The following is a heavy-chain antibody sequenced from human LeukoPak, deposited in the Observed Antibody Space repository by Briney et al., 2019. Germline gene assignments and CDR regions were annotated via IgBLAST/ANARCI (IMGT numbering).Heavy chain of an antibody. CDR1: GYTFNSNF. CDR3: ARKSRDAYTP. V-gene: IGHV1-2*02. J-gene: IGHJ5*02. Sequence: GAAVKVSCKGSGYTFNSNFIHWVRQAPGQGLEWMGWINPDSGTTTYAQKFHGRVTLTRDTSITTAYMDLSGLRSDDTAVYYCARKSRDAYTPWGQGTLVTVSS. D-gene: IGHD5-24*01. CDR2: INPDSGTT.